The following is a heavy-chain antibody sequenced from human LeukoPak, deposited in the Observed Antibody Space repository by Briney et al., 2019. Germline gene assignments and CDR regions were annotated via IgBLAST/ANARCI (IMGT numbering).Heavy chain of an antibody. V-gene: IGHV3-74*01. CDR2: IERDGRST. CDR3: AREHRHEGATVDS. D-gene: IGHD1-26*01. J-gene: IGHJ4*02. Sequence: GGSLRLSCAASGFTFSSYWMHWVRQAPGKGLVWVTRIERDGRSTSYADSVRGRFTISRDDAKNTLYLQMNSLRAEDTAVYYCAREHRHEGATVDSWGQGTLVTVSS. CDR1: GFTFSSYW.